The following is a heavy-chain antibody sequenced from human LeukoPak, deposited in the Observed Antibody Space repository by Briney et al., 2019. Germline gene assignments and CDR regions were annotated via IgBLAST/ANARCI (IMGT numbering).Heavy chain of an antibody. D-gene: IGHD3-22*01. J-gene: IGHJ4*02. CDR1: GHTFTSYG. V-gene: IGHV1-18*01. CDR2: ISAYNGNT. Sequence: ASVKVSCKASGHTFTSYGISWVRQAPGQGLEWMGWISAYNGNTNYAQKLQGRVTMTTDTSTSTAYMELRSLRSDDTAVYYCARDYYDSSGNPDSFDYWGQGTLVTVSS. CDR3: ARDYYDSSGNPDSFDY.